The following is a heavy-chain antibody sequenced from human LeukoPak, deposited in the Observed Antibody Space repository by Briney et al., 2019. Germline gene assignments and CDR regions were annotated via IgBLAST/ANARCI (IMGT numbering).Heavy chain of an antibody. V-gene: IGHV4-59*01. Sequence: SGTLSLTCTVSGGSISNYYWSWIRQPPGKGLEWIGYIYYSGGTNYNPSLKSRVTISVDTSKNQFSLKLSSVTAADTAVYYCARSRYGYPLDYWGQGTLVTVSS. J-gene: IGHJ4*02. CDR3: ARSRYGYPLDY. D-gene: IGHD5-24*01. CDR1: GGSISNYY. CDR2: IYYSGGT.